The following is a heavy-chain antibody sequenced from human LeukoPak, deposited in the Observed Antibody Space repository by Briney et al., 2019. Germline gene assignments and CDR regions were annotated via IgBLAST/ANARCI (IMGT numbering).Heavy chain of an antibody. CDR2: ITTNGRST. J-gene: IGHJ4*02. V-gene: IGHV3-64D*06. CDR1: GFTFSASA. Sequence: QAGGSLRLSCSASGFTFSASAMHWVRQAPGKGLQFVSAITTNGRSTYYADSVKGRFTISRDNSENTLYLQMSSLRAEDTAVYYCVRDLTWGQGTLVTVSS. CDR3: VRDLT. D-gene: IGHD4/OR15-4a*01.